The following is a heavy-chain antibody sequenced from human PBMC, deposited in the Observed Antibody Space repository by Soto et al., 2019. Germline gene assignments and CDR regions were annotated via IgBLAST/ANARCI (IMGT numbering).Heavy chain of an antibody. Sequence: SETLSLTCSVSGDSISRIDYYWTWIRQHPEKGLEWIGNIYFRGNTYYSPSLESRLTISVDTSKNQFSLKLASVTAADTAVYYCAREGGSYDSGGYLIRGAFDIWGQGTMVTVSS. J-gene: IGHJ3*02. D-gene: IGHD3-22*01. CDR3: AREGGSYDSGGYLIRGAFDI. CDR1: GDSISRIDYY. CDR2: IYFRGNT. V-gene: IGHV4-31*03.